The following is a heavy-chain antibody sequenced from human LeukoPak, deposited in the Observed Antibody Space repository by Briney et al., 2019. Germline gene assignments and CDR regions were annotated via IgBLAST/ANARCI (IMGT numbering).Heavy chain of an antibody. J-gene: IGHJ4*02. CDR2: IKQDGSEK. D-gene: IGHD3-10*01. V-gene: IGHV3-7*01. Sequence: GGSLRLSCAASGFTFSSYWMSWVRQAPGKGLEWVANIKQDGSEKYYVDSVKGRFTISRDNAKNSLYLQMNSLRAEDTAVYYCAAQGRLPQWFGQIEGYFDYWGQGTLVTVSS. CDR3: AAQGRLPQWFGQIEGYFDY. CDR1: GFTFSSYW.